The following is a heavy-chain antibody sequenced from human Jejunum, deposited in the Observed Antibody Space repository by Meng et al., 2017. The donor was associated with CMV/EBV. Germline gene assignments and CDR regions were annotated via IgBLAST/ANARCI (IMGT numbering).Heavy chain of an antibody. CDR2: FNGDGGRA. CDR3: ARAGSQGGATPVWFNP. J-gene: IGHJ5*02. CDR1: GFIFDGYG. D-gene: IGHD1-26*01. V-gene: IGHV3-20*03. Sequence: GFIFDGYGRSRGRHGAGKRPGWVARFNGDGGRAEYADSVKGRISISRNNDNKSLFLHMNSLRAEDTAFYYCARAGSQGGATPVWFNPWGQGTLVTVSS.